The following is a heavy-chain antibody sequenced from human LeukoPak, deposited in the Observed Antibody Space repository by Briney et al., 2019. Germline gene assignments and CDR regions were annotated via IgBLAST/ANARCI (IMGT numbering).Heavy chain of an antibody. J-gene: IGHJ4*02. V-gene: IGHV1-46*01. CDR3: ARGLLYDSSVSPGVH. D-gene: IGHD3-22*01. CDR2: INPSGGST. CDR1: GYTFTSYY. Sequence: GASVKVSCKASGYTFTSYYMHWVRQAPGQGLEWMGIINPSGGSTSYAQKFQGRVTMTRDTSTSPVYMELSSLRSEDTAVYYYARGLLYDSSVSPGVHWGQGTLVTVSS.